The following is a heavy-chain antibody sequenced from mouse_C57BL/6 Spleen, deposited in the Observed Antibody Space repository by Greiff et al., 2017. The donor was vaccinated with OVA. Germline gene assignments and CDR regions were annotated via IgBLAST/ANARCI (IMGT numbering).Heavy chain of an antibody. D-gene: IGHD2-3*01. J-gene: IGHJ4*01. V-gene: IGHV3-6*01. CDR3: ARRDEGDY. Sequence: DVKLQESGPGLVKPSQSLSLTCSVTGYSITSGYYWNWIRQFPGNKLEWMGYISYDGSNNYNPSLKNRISITRDTSKNQFFLKLNSVTTEDTATYYCARRDEGDYWGQGTSVTVSS. CDR1: GYSITSGYY. CDR2: ISYDGSN.